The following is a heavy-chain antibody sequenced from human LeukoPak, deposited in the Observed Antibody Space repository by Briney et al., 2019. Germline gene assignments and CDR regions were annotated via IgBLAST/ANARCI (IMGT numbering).Heavy chain of an antibody. J-gene: IGHJ6*04. CDR3: AGLDIAVIGRV. D-gene: IGHD3-10*02. CDR2: IYSGGST. Sequence: PGGPLRLSCEASGFTASNNYMSCVRQPPGKALEWVSAIYSGGSTYYAESVKGRFTISRDNAKNSLYLQMNSLRAEDTAVYYCAGLDIAVIGRVWGKGTTVTISS. V-gene: IGHV3-53*01. CDR1: GFTASNNY.